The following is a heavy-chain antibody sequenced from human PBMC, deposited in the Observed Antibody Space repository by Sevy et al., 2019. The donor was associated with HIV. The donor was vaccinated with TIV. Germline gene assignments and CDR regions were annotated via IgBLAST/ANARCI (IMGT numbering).Heavy chain of an antibody. CDR3: ARDSDNYDILTGYYPFDY. D-gene: IGHD3-9*01. V-gene: IGHV1-46*01. CDR2: INPSGGST. CDR1: GYTCTSYY. J-gene: IGHJ4*02. Sequence: ASVKVSCKASGYTCTSYYMHWVRQAPGQGLEWIGIINPSGGSTSYAQKFQGRVTMTRDTSTSTVYMELSSLRSEDTAVYYCARDSDNYDILTGYYPFDYWGQGTLVTVSS.